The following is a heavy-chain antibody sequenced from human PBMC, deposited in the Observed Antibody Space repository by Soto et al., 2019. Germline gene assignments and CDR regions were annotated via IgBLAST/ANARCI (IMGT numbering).Heavy chain of an antibody. J-gene: IGHJ6*03. D-gene: IGHD3-9*01. CDR2: INHSGTA. CDR1: GGSLSGYY. V-gene: IGHV4-34*02. CDR3: ASYHFLDLWTGSRHYMDV. Sequence: QVHLEQWGAGLLNPSETLSLTCAVYGGSLSGYYWSWVRQSPGKGLEWIGEINHSGTANYNPSLKTRVTNSADASKHQFSLRLTSVTAADSAIYYCASYHFLDLWTGSRHYMDVWSRGTPVTVSS.